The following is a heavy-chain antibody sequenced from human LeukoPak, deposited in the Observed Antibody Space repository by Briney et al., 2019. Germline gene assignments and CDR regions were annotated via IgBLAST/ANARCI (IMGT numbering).Heavy chain of an antibody. D-gene: IGHD6-19*01. CDR2: IYYSGST. Sequence: SSETLSFTCTVSGGSISSGYYWGWIRQPPGKGLEWIGSIYYSGSTYYNPSLKSRVTISVDTSKNQFSLKLSSVTAADTAVYYCARHSSGWYWAFDIWGQGTMVTVSS. CDR3: ARHSSGWYWAFDI. CDR1: GGSISSGYY. J-gene: IGHJ3*02. V-gene: IGHV4-39*01.